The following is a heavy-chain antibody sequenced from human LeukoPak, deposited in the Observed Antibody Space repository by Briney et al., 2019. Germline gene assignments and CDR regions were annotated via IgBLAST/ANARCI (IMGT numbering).Heavy chain of an antibody. Sequence: GGSLRLSCAACGFTFSNYAMSWVRQSPGKGLDWVAGINEYGVYTYYADSVKGRFTISRDNSKNTLYLQTNSLRAEDTAVYYCAKSGGRWTNYYFDYRGPGTLVTVSS. J-gene: IGHJ4*02. D-gene: IGHD2-8*01. CDR1: GFTFSNYA. CDR3: AKSGGRWTNYYFDY. CDR2: INEYGVYT. V-gene: IGHV3-23*01.